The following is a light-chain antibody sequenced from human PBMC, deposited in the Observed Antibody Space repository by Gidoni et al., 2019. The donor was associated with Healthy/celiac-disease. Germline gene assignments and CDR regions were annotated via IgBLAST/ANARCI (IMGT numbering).Light chain of an antibody. J-gene: IGKJ1*01. CDR3: QQYNNWPPERT. V-gene: IGKV3-15*01. CDR1: QSVSSN. Sequence: EIVMTPSPATLSVSPGERATLSCRASQSVSSNLAWYQQKPGQAPGLLIYGASTRATGIPARFSGSGSGTEFTLTISSLQSEDFAVYYCQQYNNWPPERTFGQGTKVEIK. CDR2: GAS.